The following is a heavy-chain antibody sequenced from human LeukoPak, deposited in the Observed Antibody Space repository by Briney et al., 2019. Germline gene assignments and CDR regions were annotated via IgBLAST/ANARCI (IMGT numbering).Heavy chain of an antibody. CDR2: IDSSGST. Sequence: PSETLSLTCIVSDGYINLASYYWTWIRQPAGKGLEWIGRIDSSGSTNYNPSLKSRVSISVDTSKNQFSLKLSSVTAADTAVYYCATPITIFGVVLDAFDIWGQGTMVTVSS. V-gene: IGHV4-61*02. CDR1: DGYINLASYY. J-gene: IGHJ3*02. CDR3: ATPITIFGVVLDAFDI. D-gene: IGHD3-3*01.